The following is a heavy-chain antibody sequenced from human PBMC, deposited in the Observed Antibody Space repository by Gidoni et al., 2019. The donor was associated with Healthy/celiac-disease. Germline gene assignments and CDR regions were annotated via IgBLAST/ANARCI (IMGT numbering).Heavy chain of an antibody. CDR1: GFTFSSYG. V-gene: IGHV3-33*01. D-gene: IGHD4-17*01. J-gene: IGHJ4*02. Sequence: QVQLVESGGGVVQPGRSLRLSCAASGFTFSSYGMHWVRQAPGKGLEWVAVIWYDGSNKYYADSVKGRFTISRDNSKNTLYLQMNSLRAEDTAVYYCARWYGDYGIRATSSYYFDYWGQGTLVTVSS. CDR2: IWYDGSNK. CDR3: ARWYGDYGIRATSSYYFDY.